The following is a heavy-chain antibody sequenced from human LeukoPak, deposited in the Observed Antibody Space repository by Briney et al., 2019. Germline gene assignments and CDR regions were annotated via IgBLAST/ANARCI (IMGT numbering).Heavy chain of an antibody. V-gene: IGHV3-21*01. CDR3: ARDLMDDSYYYGMDV. CDR1: GFNFSTYT. Sequence: GGSLRLSCAASGFNFSTYTMNWVRQAPGKGLEWVSSISNSSSYIYYADSMKGRFTTSRDNAKNSLYLQMNSLRAEDTAVYYCARDLMDDSYYYGMDVWGQGTTVTVSS. D-gene: IGHD3-22*01. J-gene: IGHJ6*02. CDR2: ISNSSSYI.